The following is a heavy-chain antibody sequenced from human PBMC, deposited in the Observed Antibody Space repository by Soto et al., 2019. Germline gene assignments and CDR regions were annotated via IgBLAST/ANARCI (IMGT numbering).Heavy chain of an antibody. V-gene: IGHV4-38-2*02. CDR1: GYSISRGYY. CDR2: IYHSGST. Sequence: PSETLSLTCAVSGYSISRGYYWGWIRQPPGKGLEWIGSIYHSGSTYYNPSLKSRVTISVDTSKNQFSLKLSSVTAADTAVYYCARDVVDIVATMGGMDVWGQGTTVTVSS. CDR3: ARDVVDIVATMGGMDV. J-gene: IGHJ6*02. D-gene: IGHD5-12*01.